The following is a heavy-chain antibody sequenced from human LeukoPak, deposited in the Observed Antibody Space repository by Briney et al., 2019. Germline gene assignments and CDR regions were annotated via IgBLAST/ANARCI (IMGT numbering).Heavy chain of an antibody. CDR1: GGSISSSSYY. CDR2: IYYSGST. J-gene: IGHJ5*02. V-gene: IGHV4-39*01. CDR3: ARSAGIRDWFDP. D-gene: IGHD3-10*01. Sequence: SETLSLTCTVSGGSISSSSYYWGWIRQPPGKGLEWIGSIYYSGSTYYNPSLKSRVTISVDTSKNQFSRKLSSVTAADTVVYYCARSAGIRDWFDPWGQGTLVTVSS.